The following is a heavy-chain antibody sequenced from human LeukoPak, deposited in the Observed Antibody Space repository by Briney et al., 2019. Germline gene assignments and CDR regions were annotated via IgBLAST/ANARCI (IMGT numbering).Heavy chain of an antibody. J-gene: IGHJ5*02. Sequence: PSETLSLTCTVSGGSISTSNYYWGWIRQPPGKGLEWIGNIFYSGSTYYSPSLKSRVAISLDTSRNQFSLKLSSVTAADTAVYYCAGTAAAGTWSWFDPWGQGTLVTVSS. D-gene: IGHD6-13*01. CDR2: IFYSGST. CDR1: GGSISTSNYY. V-gene: IGHV4-39*07. CDR3: AGTAAAGTWSWFDP.